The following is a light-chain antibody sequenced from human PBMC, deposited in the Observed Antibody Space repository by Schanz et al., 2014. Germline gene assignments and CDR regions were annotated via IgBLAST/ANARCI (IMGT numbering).Light chain of an antibody. Sequence: DIQMTQSPSTLSASVGDRVTITCRASQGISSHLAWYQQKPGKAPKLLIYGASTLQIGVPSRFSGSGSGTDFTLTISSLQPEDFATYYCQQYDNLPRFTFGPGTKVDIK. J-gene: IGKJ3*01. CDR3: QQYDNLPRFT. CDR1: QGISSH. V-gene: IGKV1-9*01. CDR2: GAS.